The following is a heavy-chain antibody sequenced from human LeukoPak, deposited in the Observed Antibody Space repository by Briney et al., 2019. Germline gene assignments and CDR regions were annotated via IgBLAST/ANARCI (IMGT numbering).Heavy chain of an antibody. CDR3: ARGATTFDY. CDR2: IYFSGNT. V-gene: IGHV4-59*08. D-gene: IGHD5-12*01. J-gene: IGHJ4*02. Sequence: SETLSLTCAVPGASISSYYWSWIRQPPGRGLEWIGYIYFSGNTNYNPSLKSRVTISVDTSKNQFSLKLTDVTAADTALHYGARGATTFDYWGQGTLVTVSS. CDR1: GASISSYY.